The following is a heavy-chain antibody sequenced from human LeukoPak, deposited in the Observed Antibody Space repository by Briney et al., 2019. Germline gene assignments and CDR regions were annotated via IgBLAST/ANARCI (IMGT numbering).Heavy chain of an antibody. CDR3: AKRSSGWYKSAFDI. V-gene: IGHV4-39*07. CDR2: IYYSGST. Sequence: SETLSLTCTVSGGSISSSTYYWGWIRRPPGKGLEWIGSIYYSGSTYYNPSLKSRVTIPVDTSKNQFSLKRSSVTAADTAVYYCAKRSSGWYKSAFDIWGQGTMVTVSS. CDR1: GGSISSSTYY. J-gene: IGHJ3*02. D-gene: IGHD6-19*01.